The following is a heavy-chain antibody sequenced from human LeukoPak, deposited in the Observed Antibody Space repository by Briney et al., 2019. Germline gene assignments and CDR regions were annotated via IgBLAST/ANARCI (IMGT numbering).Heavy chain of an antibody. D-gene: IGHD1-14*01. CDR1: GGSISSGNYY. V-gene: IGHV4-30-4*01. CDR3: AREIRNSPPFWFDP. CDR2: IYYSGST. Sequence: PSQTLSLTCTVSGGSISSGNYYWSWIRQPPGKGLEWIGYIYYSGSTYYNPSLKSRVTISVDTSKNQFSLKLSSVTAADTAVYYCAREIRNSPPFWFDPWGQGTLVTVSS. J-gene: IGHJ5*02.